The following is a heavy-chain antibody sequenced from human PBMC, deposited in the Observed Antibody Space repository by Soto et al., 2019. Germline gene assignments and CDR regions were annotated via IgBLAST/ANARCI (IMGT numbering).Heavy chain of an antibody. V-gene: IGHV1-8*01. CDR2: INPNSGTI. J-gene: IGHJ4*02. CDR1: GYTFTSYD. Sequence: QVQLVQSGAEVKKPGASVKVSCKASGYTFTSYDINWVRQATGQGLEWMGWINPNSGTIGHAQKFQGRVTMTRNTSISTAYMELSILRSENTAVYSCAKTLYGDNVDYWGQGTLVTVYS. D-gene: IGHD4-17*01. CDR3: AKTLYGDNVDY.